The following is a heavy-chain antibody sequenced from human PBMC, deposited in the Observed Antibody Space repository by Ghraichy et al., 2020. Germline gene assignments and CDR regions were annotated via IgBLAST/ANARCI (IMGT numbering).Heavy chain of an antibody. CDR1: GYTFTSYY. V-gene: IGHV1-46*01. CDR3: ARDADPRYSSGWYYFDY. Sequence: ASVKVSCKASGYTFTSYYMHWVRQAPGQGLEWMGIINPSGGSTSYAQKFQGRVTMTRDTSTSTVYMELSSLRSEDTAVYYCARDADPRYSSGWYYFDYWGQGTLVTVSS. CDR2: INPSGGST. J-gene: IGHJ4*02. D-gene: IGHD6-19*01.